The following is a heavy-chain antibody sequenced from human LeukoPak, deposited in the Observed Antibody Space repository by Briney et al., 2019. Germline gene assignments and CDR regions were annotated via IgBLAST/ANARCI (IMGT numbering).Heavy chain of an antibody. V-gene: IGHV4-34*01. J-gene: IGHJ5*02. CDR2: IDPSGST. D-gene: IGHD2-8*01. CDR3: ARIRCGPTQHRCYNH. Sequence: PSETLSLTCGVHGEDITGYYCSWIRQPPGEALQWIGEIDPSGSTIENPSLKSRVTLSMDTSMDQLFLTLTSVTTTDAATYYCARIRCGPTQHRCYNHWGRGALVTVSS. CDR1: GEDITGYY.